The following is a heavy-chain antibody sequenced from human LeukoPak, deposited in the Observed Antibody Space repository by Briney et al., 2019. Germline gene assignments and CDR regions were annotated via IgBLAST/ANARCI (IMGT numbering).Heavy chain of an antibody. Sequence: ASVKVSCKASGYTFTGYYMHWVRQAPGQGLEWMGWINPNSGGTNYAQKFQGRVTMTRVTSISTAYMELSRLRSDDTAVYCCARVRPGIVVVPAARGAFDIWGQGTMVTVSS. V-gene: IGHV1-2*02. CDR1: GYTFTGYY. D-gene: IGHD2-2*01. J-gene: IGHJ3*02. CDR2: INPNSGGT. CDR3: ARVRPGIVVVPAARGAFDI.